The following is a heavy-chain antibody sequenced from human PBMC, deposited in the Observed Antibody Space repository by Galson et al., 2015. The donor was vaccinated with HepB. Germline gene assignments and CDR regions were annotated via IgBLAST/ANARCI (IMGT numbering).Heavy chain of an antibody. V-gene: IGHV3-30*02. CDR3: ARNTPSSGYHGLHY. CDR1: RFTFSNYG. CDR2: IRYAGRGK. Sequence: SMRPAGAASRFTFSNYGMHCVRQAPGKRLVWVAYIRYAGRGKYYGDSVKGRFAISRDNSENTLYLQMNSLRAEDTAVYYCARNTPSSGYHGLHYGGQGTLVTVSS. D-gene: IGHD5-12*01. J-gene: IGHJ4*02.